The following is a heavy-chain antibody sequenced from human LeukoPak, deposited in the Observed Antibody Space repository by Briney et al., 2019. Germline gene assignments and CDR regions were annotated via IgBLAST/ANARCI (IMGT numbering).Heavy chain of an antibody. CDR3: VKGYSSGWSGYFDS. Sequence: GGSLRLSCEASGFIFDDYVMYWVRQVPGKGLEWVSGITWDGYKIDYVESVKGRFTISRDNARNSLFLQMNRVRVEDTAFYYCVKGYSSGWSGYFDSWGQGTLVTVAS. V-gene: IGHV3-9*01. J-gene: IGHJ4*02. D-gene: IGHD6-19*01. CDR2: ITWDGYKI. CDR1: GFIFDDYV.